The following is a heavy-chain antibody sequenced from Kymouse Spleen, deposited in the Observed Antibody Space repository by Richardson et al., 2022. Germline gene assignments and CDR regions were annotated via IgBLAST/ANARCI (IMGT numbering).Heavy chain of an antibody. J-gene: IGHJ6*02. CDR2: TRNKANSYTT. V-gene: IGHV3-72*01. D-gene: IGHD6-13*01. CDR1: GFTFSDHY. CDR3: AHSSSWDYGMDV. Sequence: EVQLVESGGGLVQPGGSLRLSCAASGFTFSDHYMDWVRQAPGKGLEWVGRTRNKANSYTTEYAASVKGRFTISRDDSKNSLYLQMNSLKTEDTAVYYCAHSSSWDYGMDVWGQGTTVTVSS.